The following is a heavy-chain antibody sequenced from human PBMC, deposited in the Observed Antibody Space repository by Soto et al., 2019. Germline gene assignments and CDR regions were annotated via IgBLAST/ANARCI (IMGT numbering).Heavy chain of an antibody. CDR1: DLIFSPYG. CDR2: ISGSGGTT. Sequence: PGGSLRLSCTASDLIFSPYGLSWVRQAPGKGLEWVSAISGSGGTTHYADSVKGRFTISRDNSKNTLYLQMNSLRVKDTAVYYCAKDRSSTSCYAFDYWGQGSLVTVSS. D-gene: IGHD2-2*01. V-gene: IGHV3-23*01. J-gene: IGHJ4*02. CDR3: AKDRSSTSCYAFDY.